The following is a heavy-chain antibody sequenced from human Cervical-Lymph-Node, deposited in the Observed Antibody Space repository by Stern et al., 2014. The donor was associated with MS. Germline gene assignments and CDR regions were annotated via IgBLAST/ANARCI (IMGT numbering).Heavy chain of an antibody. CDR3: ARRASGWNFDY. V-gene: IGHV5-51*01. D-gene: IGHD6-19*01. Sequence: EVQLVQSGAEVKKPGESLKISCKASGYNFTNFWIGWVRQMHGKGLEWMGLIYPDDSDTRYSLSVKGQVTFSVDKSISTAYLQWSSLKASDTAIYYCARRASGWNFDYWAQGTLVTVSS. CDR2: IYPDDSDT. CDR1: GYNFTNFW. J-gene: IGHJ4*02.